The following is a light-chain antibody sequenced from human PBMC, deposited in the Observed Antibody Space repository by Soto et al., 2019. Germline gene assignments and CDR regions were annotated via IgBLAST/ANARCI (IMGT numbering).Light chain of an antibody. V-gene: IGKV3-20*01. CDR1: PSVSSTY. CDR2: GAS. Sequence: EIVLTQSPGTLSLSPGERATLSCRASPSVSSTYLAWYQQKPGQAHRLLIYGASSRATGIPDRFSGSGSGTDFTLTNSRLEPEDFAVYYCQQYGGSPLTFGGGTKVEIK. J-gene: IGKJ4*01. CDR3: QQYGGSPLT.